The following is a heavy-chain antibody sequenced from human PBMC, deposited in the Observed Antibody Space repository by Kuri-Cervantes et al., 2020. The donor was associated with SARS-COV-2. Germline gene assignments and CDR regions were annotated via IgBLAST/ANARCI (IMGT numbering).Heavy chain of an antibody. Sequence: GESLKISCAASGFTFSSYAMSWVRQAPGKGLEWVSAISGSGGSTYYADSVKGRFTISRDNSKNTLYLQMNSLRAEDTAVYYCAKDVDYYGSGSYYNSWFDPWGQGTLVTVSS. CDR1: GFTFSSYA. D-gene: IGHD3-10*01. V-gene: IGHV3-23*01. CDR3: AKDVDYYGSGSYYNSWFDP. CDR2: ISGSGGST. J-gene: IGHJ5*02.